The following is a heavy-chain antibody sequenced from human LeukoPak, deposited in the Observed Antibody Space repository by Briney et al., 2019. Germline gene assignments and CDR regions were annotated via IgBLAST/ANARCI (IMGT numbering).Heavy chain of an antibody. CDR2: ISGSGGST. CDR1: GFSFSSYA. CDR3: AKDRGSGWSPYYFDY. Sequence: PGGSLRLSCAASGFSFSSYAMSWVRQAPGKGLEWVSGISGSGGSTSSADSVKGRFTISRDNSKNTVYLQMNSMRPEDTAVYYCAKDRGSGWSPYYFDYWGQGTLVTVSS. J-gene: IGHJ4*02. D-gene: IGHD6-19*01. V-gene: IGHV3-23*01.